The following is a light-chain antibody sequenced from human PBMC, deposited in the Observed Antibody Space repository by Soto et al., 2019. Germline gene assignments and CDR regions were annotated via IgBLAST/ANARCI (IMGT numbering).Light chain of an antibody. CDR3: QEYTGAPHT. Sequence: DIQMTQSPSSLSASVGDRVTITCRASQGINNFLAWYQQKPGKAPKLLIYAASTLQSGVPSRFSGSGSGTDFTLTISILQPEDVAVYYCQEYTGAPHTFGPGTQVDIK. V-gene: IGKV1-27*01. J-gene: IGKJ3*01. CDR2: AAS. CDR1: QGINNF.